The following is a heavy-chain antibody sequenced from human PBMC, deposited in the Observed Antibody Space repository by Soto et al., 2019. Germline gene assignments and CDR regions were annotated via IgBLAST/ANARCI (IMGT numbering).Heavy chain of an antibody. CDR1: GFTFSSYG. CDR2: IWYDGSNK. CDR3: ARDLPYYYDSSDKPGVYFDY. Sequence: GGSLRLSCAASGFTFSSYGMHWVRQAPGKGLEWVAVIWYDGSNKYYADSVKGRFTISRDNSKNTLYLQMNSLRAEDTAVYYCARDLPYYYDSSDKPGVYFDYWGQGTLVTVSS. J-gene: IGHJ4*02. D-gene: IGHD3-22*01. V-gene: IGHV3-33*01.